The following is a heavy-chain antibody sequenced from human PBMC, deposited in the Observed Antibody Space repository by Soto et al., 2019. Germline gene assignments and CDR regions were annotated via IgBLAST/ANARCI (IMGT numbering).Heavy chain of an antibody. Sequence: ESLKLSCQGSGYSFTSYWIGLVRQMPGKGLEWMGIIYPDDSDTRYSPSFQGQVTISTDKSISTAYLQWSSLKPSDTAMYYCARLKYCSGGSCYGRLPADYWGQGTLVTVSS. CDR2: IYPDDSDT. D-gene: IGHD2-15*01. V-gene: IGHV5-51*01. CDR3: ARLKYCSGGSCYGRLPADY. CDR1: GYSFTSYW. J-gene: IGHJ4*02.